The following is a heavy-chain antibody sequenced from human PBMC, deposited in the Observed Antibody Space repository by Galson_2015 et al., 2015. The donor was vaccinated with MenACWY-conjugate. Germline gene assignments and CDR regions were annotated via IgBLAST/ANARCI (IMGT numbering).Heavy chain of an antibody. Sequence: SLRLSCAASGFTFSNYWMHWVRQAPGKGLVWVSRINSDGRSTSYADSVKGRFTISRDNAKNTLYLQMNSLRAEDTAVYYCARLGGNYRTTSHFDYWGQGTLVTVSS. CDR1: GFTFSNYW. D-gene: IGHD1-26*01. CDR3: ARLGGNYRTTSHFDY. J-gene: IGHJ4*02. CDR2: INSDGRST. V-gene: IGHV3-74*01.